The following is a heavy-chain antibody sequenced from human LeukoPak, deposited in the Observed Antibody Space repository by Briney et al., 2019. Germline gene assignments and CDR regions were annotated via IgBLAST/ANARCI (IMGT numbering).Heavy chain of an antibody. Sequence: SQTLSLTCAVSGDSISRGRYYWSWVRQPAGKELEWIGRIYASGKTDYNPYTPSLKSRVAMSLDTSKNQVSLYLTSVTAADTAMYFCARSFSEKFYFESWGQGTLVTVSS. CDR2: IYASGKT. V-gene: IGHV4-61*02. CDR3: ARSFSEKFYFES. J-gene: IGHJ4*02. D-gene: IGHD1-26*01. CDR1: GDSISRGRYY.